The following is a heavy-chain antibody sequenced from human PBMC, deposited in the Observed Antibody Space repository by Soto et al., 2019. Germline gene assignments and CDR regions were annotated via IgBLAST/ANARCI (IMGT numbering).Heavy chain of an antibody. V-gene: IGHV1-18*01. CDR3: ARSTRTYTMIGASGI. Sequence: ASVKVSCKASGYTFTSYGISWVRQAPGQGLEWMGWISAYNGNTNYAQKLQGRVTMTTDTSTSTAYMELRSLRSDDTAVYYCARSTRTYTMIGASGIWGQGTMVTVSS. CDR1: GYTFTSYG. CDR2: ISAYNGNT. J-gene: IGHJ3*02. D-gene: IGHD3-22*01.